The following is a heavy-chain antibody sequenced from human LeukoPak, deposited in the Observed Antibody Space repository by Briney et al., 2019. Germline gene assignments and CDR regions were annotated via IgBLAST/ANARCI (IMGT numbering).Heavy chain of an antibody. D-gene: IGHD3-3*01. V-gene: IGHV3-20*04. CDR1: GFTFDDYG. Sequence: GGSLRLSCAASGFTFDDYGMSWVRQAPGKGLEWVSGINWNGGSTGYADSVKGRFTISRDNAKNSLYLQMNSLRAEDTALYYCARDQVRFLKWLSNYYYYMDVWGKGTTVTVSS. CDR2: INWNGGST. J-gene: IGHJ6*03. CDR3: ARDQVRFLKWLSNYYYYMDV.